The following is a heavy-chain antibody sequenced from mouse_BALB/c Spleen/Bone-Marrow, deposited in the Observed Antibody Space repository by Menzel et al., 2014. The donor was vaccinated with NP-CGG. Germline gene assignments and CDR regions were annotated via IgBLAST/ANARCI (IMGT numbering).Heavy chain of an antibody. CDR3: TRYDYEWFAY. CDR2: IYPSDSYT. D-gene: IGHD2-4*01. Sequence: VQLQQSGTELVRPGASVKLSCKASGYTFTSYWINWVKQRPGQGLEWIGNIYPSDSYTNYNQKFKDKATLTVDKSSSTAYMQLSSPTSEDSAVYYCTRYDYEWFAYWGQGTLVTVPA. V-gene: IGHV1-69*02. CDR1: GYTFTSYW. J-gene: IGHJ3*01.